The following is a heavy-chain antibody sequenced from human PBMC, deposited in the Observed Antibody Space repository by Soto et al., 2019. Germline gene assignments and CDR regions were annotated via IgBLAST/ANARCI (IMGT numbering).Heavy chain of an antibody. CDR1: GGTFSSYA. CDR2: IIPIFGTA. J-gene: IGHJ6*02. Sequence: SVKVSCKASGGTFSSYAISWVRQAPGQGLEWMGGIIPIFGTANYAQKFQGRVAITADESTSTAYMELSSLRSEDTAVYYCAREGSVERGYSYGYRADYYYGMDVWGQGTTVTVSS. CDR3: AREGSVERGYSYGYRADYYYGMDV. D-gene: IGHD5-18*01. V-gene: IGHV1-69*13.